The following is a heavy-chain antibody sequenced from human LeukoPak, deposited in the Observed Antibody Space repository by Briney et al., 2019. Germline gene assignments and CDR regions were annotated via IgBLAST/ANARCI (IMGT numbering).Heavy chain of an antibody. V-gene: IGHV4-34*01. CDR3: AKTLTALVRGGYYFDN. CDR2: INHSGST. D-gene: IGHD6-6*01. CDR1: GGSFSGYY. Sequence: SETLSLTCAVYGGSFSGYYWSWIRQPPGKGLEWIGEINHSGSTDYNPSLKSRVTISVDTSKNQFSLKLNSVTAADTAVYYCAKTLTALVRGGYYFDNWGQGTLVTVSS. J-gene: IGHJ4*02.